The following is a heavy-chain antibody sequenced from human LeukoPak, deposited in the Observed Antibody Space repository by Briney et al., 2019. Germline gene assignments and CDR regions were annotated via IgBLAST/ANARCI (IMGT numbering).Heavy chain of an antibody. D-gene: IGHD6-13*01. Sequence: SETLSLTCAVSGGSISSGGYSWSWIRQPPGKGLEWIGYIYHSGSTYYNPSLKSRVTISVDRSKNQFSLKLSSATAADTAVYYCASAPLAADNWFDPWGQGTLVTVSS. J-gene: IGHJ5*02. CDR2: IYHSGST. CDR3: ASAPLAADNWFDP. V-gene: IGHV4-30-2*01. CDR1: GGSISSGGYS.